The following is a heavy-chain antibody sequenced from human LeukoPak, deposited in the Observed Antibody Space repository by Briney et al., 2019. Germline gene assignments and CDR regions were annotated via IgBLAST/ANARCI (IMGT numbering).Heavy chain of an antibody. CDR2: INPNTGAT. V-gene: IGHV1-2*02. Sequence: SVPVSCKASGYTFTGYYLNWVRQAPGQGLEWMGWINPNTGATNYAQEFQGRITMTRDTSISTVYMELSRLRSDDTAVYYCARDQTGDGFDCWGQGTLVTASS. D-gene: IGHD7-27*01. J-gene: IGHJ4*02. CDR3: ARDQTGDGFDC. CDR1: GYTFTGYY.